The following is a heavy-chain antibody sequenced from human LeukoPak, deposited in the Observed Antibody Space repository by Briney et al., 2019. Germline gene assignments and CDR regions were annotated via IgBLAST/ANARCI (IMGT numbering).Heavy chain of an antibody. D-gene: IGHD1-26*01. Sequence: ASVKVSCKASGYTFTGYYMHWVRQAPGQGLEWMGWINPNRGGTNYAQKCQGRVTMTRDTSISTAYMELSRLRSDDTAVYYCARVDGSYYRSDAFDIWGQGTMVTVSS. CDR1: GYTFTGYY. J-gene: IGHJ3*02. CDR3: ARVDGSYYRSDAFDI. V-gene: IGHV1-2*02. CDR2: INPNRGGT.